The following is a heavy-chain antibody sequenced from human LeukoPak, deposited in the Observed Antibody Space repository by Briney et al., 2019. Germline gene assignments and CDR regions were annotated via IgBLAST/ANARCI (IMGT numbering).Heavy chain of an antibody. J-gene: IGHJ4*02. D-gene: IGHD4-23*01. V-gene: IGHV3-23*01. Sequence: GGSLRLFCAASGFTFSSYGMSWVRQAPGKGLECVSAISGSGAKKYYADSVKGRFTFSRDNSKNTLYLQMNSLRAEDTAVYYCAKDGGNYAFDSWGQGTLITVSS. CDR2: ISGSGAKK. CDR3: AKDGGNYAFDS. CDR1: GFTFSSYG.